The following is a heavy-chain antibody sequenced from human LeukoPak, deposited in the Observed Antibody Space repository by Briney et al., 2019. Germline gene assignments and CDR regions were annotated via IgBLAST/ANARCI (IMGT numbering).Heavy chain of an antibody. D-gene: IGHD3-16*02. CDR2: IYYSGST. CDR3: AATYDYVWGSYRSNFDY. J-gene: IGHJ4*02. Sequence: SETLSLTCTVSGGSISNYYWSWIRQPPGKGLERIGYIYYSGSTNYNPSLKSRVTISVDTSKNQFSLKLSSVTAADTAVYYCAATYDYVWGSYRSNFDYWGQGTLVTVSS. CDR1: GGSISNYY. V-gene: IGHV4-59*08.